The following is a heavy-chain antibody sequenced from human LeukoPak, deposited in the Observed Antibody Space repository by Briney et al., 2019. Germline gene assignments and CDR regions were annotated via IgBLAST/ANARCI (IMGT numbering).Heavy chain of an antibody. D-gene: IGHD3-22*01. V-gene: IGHV4-39*01. CDR3: ARQDYYDSNWFDP. CDR2: IYYSGST. Sequence: PSETLSLTCPVSGGSISSSSYYWGWIRQPPGKGLEWIGSIYYSGSTYYNPSLKSRVTISVDTSKNQFSLKLSSVTAADTAVYYCARQDYYDSNWFDPWGQGTLVTVSS. J-gene: IGHJ5*02. CDR1: GGSISSSSYY.